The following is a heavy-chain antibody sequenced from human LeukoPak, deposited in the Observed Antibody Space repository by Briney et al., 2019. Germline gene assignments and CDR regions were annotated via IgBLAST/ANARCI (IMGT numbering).Heavy chain of an antibody. D-gene: IGHD6-19*01. CDR3: AREVLVAAGTSLYYYYYMDV. CDR2: IYYSGST. V-gene: IGHV4-59*01. Sequence: SETLSLTCTVSGGSISSYYWRWIRQPPGKELEWIGYIYYSGSTNYNPSLKSRVTLSVDTSKNQFSLKLSSVTAADTAVYYCAREVLVAAGTSLYYYYYMDVWGKGTTVTVSS. CDR1: GGSISSYY. J-gene: IGHJ6*03.